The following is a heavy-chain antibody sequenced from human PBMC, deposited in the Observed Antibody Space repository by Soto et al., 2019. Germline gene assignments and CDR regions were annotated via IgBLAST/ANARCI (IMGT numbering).Heavy chain of an antibody. CDR1: GFTFTSYE. CDR3: VRIPTIFSLIDF. Sequence: QPGRSLRLSCAASGFTFTSYEMNWVRQAPGKGLEWVSYIDNRASTIYYADSVKGRFTISRDNAKKSVYLQMNSLRADDTAVYYCVRIPTIFSLIDFWGPGITVTVS. CDR2: IDNRASTI. V-gene: IGHV3-48*03. D-gene: IGHD3-9*01. J-gene: IGHJ6*02.